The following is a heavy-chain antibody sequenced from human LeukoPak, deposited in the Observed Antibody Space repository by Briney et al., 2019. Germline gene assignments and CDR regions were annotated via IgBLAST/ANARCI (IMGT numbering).Heavy chain of an antibody. J-gene: IGHJ4*02. CDR2: FDPEDGET. Sequence: ASVKVSCKVSGYTLTELSMHWVRQAPGKGLEWMGGFDPEDGETIYAQKFQGRVTMTEDTSTDTTYMELSSLRSEDTAVYYCATDLMKKRYSSRDYWGQGTLVTVSS. CDR3: ATDLMKKRYSSRDY. V-gene: IGHV1-24*01. CDR1: GYTLTELS. D-gene: IGHD6-13*01.